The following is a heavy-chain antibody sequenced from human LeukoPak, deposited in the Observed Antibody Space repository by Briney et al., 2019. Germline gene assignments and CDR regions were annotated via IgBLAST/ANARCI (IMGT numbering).Heavy chain of an antibody. CDR2: INHSGST. CDR3: ARVEYSGYDPRNYYYYYYYMDV. D-gene: IGHD5-12*01. Sequence: SETLSLTCAVYGGSFSGYYWSWIRQPPGKGLEWIGEINHSGSTNYNPSLKSRVTISVDTSKNQFSLKLSSVTAADTAVYYCARVEYSGYDPRNYYYYYYYMDVWGKGTTVTVSS. J-gene: IGHJ6*03. CDR1: GGSFSGYY. V-gene: IGHV4-34*01.